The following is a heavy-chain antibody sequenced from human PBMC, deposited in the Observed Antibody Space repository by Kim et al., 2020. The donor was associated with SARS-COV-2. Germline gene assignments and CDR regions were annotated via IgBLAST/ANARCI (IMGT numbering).Heavy chain of an antibody. J-gene: IGHJ4*02. CDR3: ARSPYNWNDVRFDY. V-gene: IGHV3-11*03. D-gene: IGHD1-20*01. Sequence: ANSVKGPLPISREHAKNSLYLQMNRLRAEDTAVYYCARSPYNWNDVRFDYWGQGTLVTVSS.